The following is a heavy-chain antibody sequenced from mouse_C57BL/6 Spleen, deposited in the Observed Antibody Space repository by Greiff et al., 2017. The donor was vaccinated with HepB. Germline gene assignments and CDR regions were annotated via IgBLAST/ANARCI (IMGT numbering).Heavy chain of an antibody. D-gene: IGHD2-2*01. V-gene: IGHV1-53*01. CDR1: GYTFTSYW. CDR2: INPSNGGT. J-gene: IGHJ3*01. Sequence: QVQLQQPGTELVKPGASVKLSCKASGYTFTSYWMHWVKQRPGQGLEWIGNINPSNGGTNYNEKFKSKATLTVDKSSSTAYMQLSSLTSEESAVYYCARSENYGYDGAWFAYWGQGTLVTVSA. CDR3: ARSENYGYDGAWFAY.